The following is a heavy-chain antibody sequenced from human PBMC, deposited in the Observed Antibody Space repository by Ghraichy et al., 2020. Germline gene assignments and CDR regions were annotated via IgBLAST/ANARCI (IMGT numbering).Heavy chain of an antibody. V-gene: IGHV1-2*02. D-gene: IGHD3-10*01. CDR2: INPYSGGT. CDR3: AREPSGGNRRGYDH. Sequence: ASVKVSCKTGGDTFTGYDTHCLRQSPGQRVERMGWINPYSGGTNCAQNLQGRVTLTRDTSISTVYMELSRLRSDDTAVYYCAREPSGGNRRGYDHWGQGTLVTGSS. J-gene: IGHJ5*02. CDR1: GDTFTGYD.